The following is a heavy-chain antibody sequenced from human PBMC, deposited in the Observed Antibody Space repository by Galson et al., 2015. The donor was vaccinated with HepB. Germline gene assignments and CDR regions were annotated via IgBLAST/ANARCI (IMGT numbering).Heavy chain of an antibody. J-gene: IGHJ3*02. V-gene: IGHV3-9*01. CDR2: ISWNSGSI. CDR1: GFTFDDHA. Sequence: LRLSCAASGFTFDDHAMHWVRQAPGKGLEWVSGISWNSGSIDYADSVKGRFTISRDNAKNSLYLQMNSLRAEDTALYYCAKDKIAVTGTGGAFDIWGQGTMVTVSS. CDR3: AKDKIAVTGTGGAFDI. D-gene: IGHD6-19*01.